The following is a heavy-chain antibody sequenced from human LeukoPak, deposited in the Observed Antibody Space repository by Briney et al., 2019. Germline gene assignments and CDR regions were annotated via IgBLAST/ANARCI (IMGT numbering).Heavy chain of an antibody. Sequence: GGSLRLSCAASGFTVSSSSMNWVRLGPGKGLEWVSVISSDGNTYYADSVKGRFTISRDNSRNTLSLQMHGLRADDTAVYYCARGQEQYSSPWQWGPRRKNFYYYGMDVWGQGTTVTVSS. CDR3: ARGQEQYSSPWQWGPRRKNFYYYGMDV. CDR1: GFTVSSSS. D-gene: IGHD6-19*01. CDR2: ISSDGNT. J-gene: IGHJ6*02. V-gene: IGHV3-66*01.